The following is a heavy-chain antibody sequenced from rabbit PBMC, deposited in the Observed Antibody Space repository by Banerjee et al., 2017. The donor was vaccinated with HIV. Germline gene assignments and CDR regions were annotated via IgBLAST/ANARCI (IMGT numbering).Heavy chain of an antibody. CDR1: GFSFSSGYW. V-gene: IGHV1S45*01. CDR3: ARETYDDYGNYDL. D-gene: IGHD2-1*01. CDR2: INTSSGNT. J-gene: IGHJ6*01. Sequence: QQQLVESGGGLFQPGGSLALTCKASGFSFSSGYWICWVRQAPGKGLEWIACINTSSGNTVYATWAKGRFTISKTSWTTVTLQMTSLTAADTATYFCARETYDDYGNYDLWGQGTLVTVS.